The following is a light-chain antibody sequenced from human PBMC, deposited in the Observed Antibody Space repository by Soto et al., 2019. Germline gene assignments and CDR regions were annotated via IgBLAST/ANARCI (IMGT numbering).Light chain of an antibody. J-gene: IGKJ5*01. CDR3: QQYDNSAN. CDR1: QSVSSSY. Sequence: DIVLTQSPGTPSLSPGERATLSCRASQSVSSSYLAWYQQKPGQAPRLLIYGASSRATGIPDRFIGSGSGTEFTLTIRRMQPEDSAVYYCQQYDNSANFCQGTRLEIK. CDR2: GAS. V-gene: IGKV3-20*01.